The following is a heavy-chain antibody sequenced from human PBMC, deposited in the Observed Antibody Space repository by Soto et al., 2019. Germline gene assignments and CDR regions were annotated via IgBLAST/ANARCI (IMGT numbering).Heavy chain of an antibody. J-gene: IGHJ4*02. V-gene: IGHV5-10-1*01. CDR3: ARLKGYYDSGGYYSDC. D-gene: IGHD3-22*01. CDR1: GYTFTHFW. Sequence: GESLKISCETSGYTFTHFWISWVRQMPGKGLEWIGRIDPTNSYTNYSPSFRGHVTISSDKSITTAYLQWSSLKASDTAMYYCARLKGYYDSGGYYSDCWGQGTLVTVSS. CDR2: IDPTNSYT.